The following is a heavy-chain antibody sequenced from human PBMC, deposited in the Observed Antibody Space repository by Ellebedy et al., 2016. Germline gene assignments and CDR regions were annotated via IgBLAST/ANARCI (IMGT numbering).Heavy chain of an antibody. CDR1: GYTFINHD. CDR3: ARHRGSFGEIFLDYGMDV. Sequence: ASVKVSCXASGYTFINHDITWVRQAPGQGLEWMGGSSTTNYAQKFQGRVTMTTDTSTSTAYMELRTLRFEDTAVYYCARHRGSFGEIFLDYGMDVWGQGTTVTVSS. J-gene: IGHJ6*02. D-gene: IGHD3-10*01. V-gene: IGHV1-18*01. CDR2: SSTT.